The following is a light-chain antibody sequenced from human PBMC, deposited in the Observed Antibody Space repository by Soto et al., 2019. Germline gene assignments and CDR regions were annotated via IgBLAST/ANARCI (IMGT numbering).Light chain of an antibody. V-gene: IGLV2-14*01. J-gene: IGLJ1*01. CDR2: EVS. Sequence: QAVVTQPASVSGSPGQSITISCTGTSSDVGGYNYVSWYQQQSGKAPKLVIHEVSNRPSGVSNRFSGSKSGNTASLTISGLQAEDEADYYCSSFTNSRAYVFGIGTKLTVL. CDR3: SSFTNSRAYV. CDR1: SSDVGGYNY.